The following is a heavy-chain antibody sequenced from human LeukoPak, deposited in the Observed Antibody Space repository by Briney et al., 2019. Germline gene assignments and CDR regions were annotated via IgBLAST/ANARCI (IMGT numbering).Heavy chain of an antibody. Sequence: GASVTVSCKPSGYTFTGYYMHWVRQAPGQGLEWMGWINPNSGGTNYAQKFQGRVTMTRDTSISTAYMELSRLRSDDTAVYYCARDGQWELLLNWFDPWGQGTLVTVSS. CDR2: INPNSGGT. D-gene: IGHD1-26*01. V-gene: IGHV1-2*02. CDR1: GYTFTGYY. CDR3: ARDGQWELLLNWFDP. J-gene: IGHJ5*02.